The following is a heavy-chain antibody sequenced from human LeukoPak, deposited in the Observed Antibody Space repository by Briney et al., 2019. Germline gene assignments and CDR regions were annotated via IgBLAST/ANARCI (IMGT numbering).Heavy chain of an antibody. CDR3: ARARTDCSSTSCLGYYFDY. D-gene: IGHD2-2*01. CDR1: GGSFSGYY. J-gene: IGHJ4*02. V-gene: IGHV4-34*09. CDR2: IYYSGST. Sequence: SETLSLTCAVYGGSFSGYYWSWIRQPPGKGLEWIGYIYYSGSTYYNPSLKSRVTISVDTSKNQFSLKLSSVTAADTAVYYCARARTDCSSTSCLGYYFDYWGQGTLVTVSS.